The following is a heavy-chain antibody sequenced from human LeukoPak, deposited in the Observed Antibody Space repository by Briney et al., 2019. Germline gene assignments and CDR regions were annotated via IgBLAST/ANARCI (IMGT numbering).Heavy chain of an antibody. J-gene: IGHJ5*02. CDR1: GGSISSGYYY. V-gene: IGHV4-30-4*08. Sequence: SQTLSLTCTVSGGSISSGYYYWSWIRQPPGKDLEWIGYSYSSGSAYYTPSLKSRVTISVATSKNQFSLRLSSVTAADTAVYYCARDSITIFGVPGGWFDPWGQGTLVTVSS. CDR3: ARDSITIFGVPGGWFDP. D-gene: IGHD3-3*01. CDR2: SYSSGSA.